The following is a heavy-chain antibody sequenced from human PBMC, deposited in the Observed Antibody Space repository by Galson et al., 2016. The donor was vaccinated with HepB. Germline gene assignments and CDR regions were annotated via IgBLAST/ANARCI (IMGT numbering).Heavy chain of an antibody. CDR3: AIQIYSSGSRDWFDP. D-gene: IGHD6-13*01. Sequence: SLRLSCAVSGSIFSDDYMSWLRQAPGKGLEWVAHISSGGNAIYYADSVKGRFTIARDDVKNSLFLQMKSLRAADTAIYFCAIQIYSSGSRDWFDPWGQGTRVTVSS. CDR2: ISSGGNAI. J-gene: IGHJ5*02. CDR1: GSIFSDDY. V-gene: IGHV3-11*01.